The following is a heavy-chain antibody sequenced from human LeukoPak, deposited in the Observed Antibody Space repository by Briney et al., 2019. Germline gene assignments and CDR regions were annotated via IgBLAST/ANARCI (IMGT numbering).Heavy chain of an antibody. D-gene: IGHD3-22*01. Sequence: SETLSLTCSVSGGSISSYYWSWLRQSAGKGLEWIGRIYTTGSTNYNPSLKTRVTMSVDTSKNEFSLSLTSVTAADTAVYYCARDLVGSGDYDDSDYYHSDAFDVWGQGTKVTVSS. CDR1: GGSISSYY. CDR3: ARDLVGSGDYDDSDYYHSDAFDV. CDR2: IYTTGST. V-gene: IGHV4-4*07. J-gene: IGHJ3*01.